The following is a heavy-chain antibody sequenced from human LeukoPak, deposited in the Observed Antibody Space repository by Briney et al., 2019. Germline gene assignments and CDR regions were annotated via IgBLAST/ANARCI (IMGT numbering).Heavy chain of an antibody. Sequence: SQTLSLTCAVSGGSISSGGYSWSWIRQPPGKGLEWIGSIYHSGSTYYNPSLKSRVTISVDTPKNQFSLKLSSVTAADTAVYYCARDEDGSGSYYHWGQGTLVTVSS. J-gene: IGHJ5*02. CDR1: GGSISSGGYS. V-gene: IGHV4-30-2*03. CDR2: IYHSGST. CDR3: ARDEDGSGSYYH. D-gene: IGHD3-10*01.